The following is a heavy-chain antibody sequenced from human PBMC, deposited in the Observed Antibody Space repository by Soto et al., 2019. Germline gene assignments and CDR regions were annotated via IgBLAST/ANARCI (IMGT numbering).Heavy chain of an antibody. CDR2: IYPGDSDT. J-gene: IGHJ4*02. V-gene: IGHV5-51*01. CDR3: ARSITIFGVAYYFDY. CDR1: GYSFTSYW. D-gene: IGHD3-3*01. Sequence: LGASLKISCKGSGYSFTSYWIGWVRQMPGKGLEWMGIIYPGDSDTRYSPSFQGQVTISADKSISTAYLQWSSLKASDTAMYYCARSITIFGVAYYFDYWGQGTLVTVSS.